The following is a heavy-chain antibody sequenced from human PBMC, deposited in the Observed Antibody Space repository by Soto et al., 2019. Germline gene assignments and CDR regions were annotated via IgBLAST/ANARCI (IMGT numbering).Heavy chain of an antibody. CDR2: IYYSGST. CDR3: ARDDSSGYYFVY. Sequence: SETLSLTCIVSGGSISSGGHYWSWIRQHPGKGLEWIGYIYYSGSTYYNPSLKSRVTISIDTSKNQFSLRLNSVTAADTAVYYCARDDSSGYYFVYWGQGTLVTVSS. CDR1: GGSISSGGHY. J-gene: IGHJ4*02. D-gene: IGHD3-22*01. V-gene: IGHV4-31*03.